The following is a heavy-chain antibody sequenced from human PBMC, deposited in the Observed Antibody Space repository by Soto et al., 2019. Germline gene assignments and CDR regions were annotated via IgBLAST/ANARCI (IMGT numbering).Heavy chain of an antibody. Sequence: ASRKSSSDESGGTFPSYYMHWVRQAPGQGLEWMGIINPSGGSTSYAQKFQGRVTMTRDTSTSTVYMELSSLRSEDTAVYYCARDYSVMVTAAMDVCGLAPTVTVPS. J-gene: IGHJ6*02. D-gene: IGHD5-18*01. CDR3: ARDYSVMVTAAMDV. CDR1: GGTFPSYY. CDR2: INPSGGST. V-gene: IGHV1-46*01.